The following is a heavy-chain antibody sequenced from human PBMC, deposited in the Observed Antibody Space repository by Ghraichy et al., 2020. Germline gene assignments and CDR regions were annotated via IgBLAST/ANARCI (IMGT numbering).Heavy chain of an antibody. CDR3: ARRGPVTGTSIAWLDP. Sequence: SETLSLTCTVPGGSITNHYWTWLRQPPGKGLEWIGYIYTSGNTNYNPSLKGRVAISLDTSKNQFSLTLNSVTAADTAVYYCARRGPVTGTSIAWLDPWGPGTLVTVSS. V-gene: IGHV4-4*09. D-gene: IGHD6-19*01. CDR1: GGSITNHY. J-gene: IGHJ5*02. CDR2: IYTSGNT.